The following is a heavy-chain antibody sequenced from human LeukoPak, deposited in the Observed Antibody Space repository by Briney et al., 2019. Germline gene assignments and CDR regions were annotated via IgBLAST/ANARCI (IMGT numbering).Heavy chain of an antibody. D-gene: IGHD6-19*01. V-gene: IGHV3-23*01. CDR3: AKEGDSSGAFDI. CDR2: ISGSGGST. J-gene: IGHJ3*02. Sequence: PGRSLRLSCAASGFTFSGHAMHWVRQAPGKGLEWVSAISGSGGSTYYADSVKGRFTISRDNSKNTLYLQMNSLRAEDTAVYYCAKEGDSSGAFDIWGQGTMVTASS. CDR1: GFTFSGHA.